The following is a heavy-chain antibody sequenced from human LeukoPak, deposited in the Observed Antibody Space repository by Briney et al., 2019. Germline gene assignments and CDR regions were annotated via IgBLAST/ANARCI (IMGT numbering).Heavy chain of an antibody. CDR3: ERTRYGSGSDDFDF. D-gene: IGHD3-10*01. Sequence: ASVKVSCKTSGYTFTRYGVSWVRQAPGQGLEWMGWISPHNGNRDYAQKFKDRVTMTTDTSTNTVYLELRSLRPDDTAMYYCERTRYGSGSDDFDFWGQGTLVTVSS. J-gene: IGHJ4*02. CDR1: GYTFTRYG. CDR2: ISPHNGNR. V-gene: IGHV1-18*01.